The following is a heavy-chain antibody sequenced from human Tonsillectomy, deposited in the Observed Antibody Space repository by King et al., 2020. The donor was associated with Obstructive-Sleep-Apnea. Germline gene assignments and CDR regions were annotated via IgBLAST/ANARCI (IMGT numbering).Heavy chain of an antibody. CDR2: IYYSGSS. Sequence: LQLQESGPGLVKPSETLSLTCTVSGGFVSRSSYYCGCIRQPPGKGLEWIGSIYYSGSSSYNPTLNSRVTISVDTSKNQFSLKLSSVTAADTAVYYCVRDPYSYFDYWGQGTLVTVSS. D-gene: IGHD2-21*01. J-gene: IGHJ4*02. CDR1: GGFVSRSSYY. V-gene: IGHV4-39*07. CDR3: VRDPYSYFDY.